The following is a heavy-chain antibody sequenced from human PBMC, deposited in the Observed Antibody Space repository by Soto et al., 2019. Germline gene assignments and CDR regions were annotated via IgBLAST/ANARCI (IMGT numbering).Heavy chain of an antibody. D-gene: IGHD1-7*01. CDR1: GFTFNSSN. CDR2: MSSSSSYR. CDR3: ARTRRETISGRIVPSGMDV. Sequence: GGSLRLSCAASGFTFNSSNMNWVRQAPGKGLEWVSSMSSSSSYRYSADSVRGRFIVSRDNAKSSLYLQMNSLRAEDTAVYYCARTRRETISGRIVPSGMDVWGQGTTVTVSS. J-gene: IGHJ6*02. V-gene: IGHV3-21*01.